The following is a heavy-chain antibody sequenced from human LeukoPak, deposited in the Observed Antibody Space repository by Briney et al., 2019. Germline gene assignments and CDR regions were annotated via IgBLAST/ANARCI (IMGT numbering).Heavy chain of an antibody. CDR3: ARERYYDFWSGSSGYYMDV. J-gene: IGHJ6*03. CDR1: GGTFSSYT. V-gene: IGHV1-69*04. Sequence: SVTVSCKASGGTFSSYTISWVGQAPGQGLEWMGRIIPILGIANYAQKFQGRVTITADKSTSTAYMELSSLRSEDTAVYYCARERYYDFWSGSSGYYMDVWGKGTTVTVSS. CDR2: IIPILGIA. D-gene: IGHD3-3*01.